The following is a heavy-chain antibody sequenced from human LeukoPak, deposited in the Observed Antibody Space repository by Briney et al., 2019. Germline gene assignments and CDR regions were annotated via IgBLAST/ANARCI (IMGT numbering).Heavy chain of an antibody. CDR2: INSDGSST. V-gene: IGHV3-74*01. CDR3: AKDIRAYSSTSFDY. Sequence: GGSLRLSCAASGFTFSSYWMHWVRQAPGKGLVWVSRINSDGSSTSYADSVKGRFTISRDNAKNSLYLQMNSLRAEDTALYYCAKDIRAYSSTSFDYWGQGTLVTVSS. D-gene: IGHD6-13*01. J-gene: IGHJ4*02. CDR1: GFTFSSYW.